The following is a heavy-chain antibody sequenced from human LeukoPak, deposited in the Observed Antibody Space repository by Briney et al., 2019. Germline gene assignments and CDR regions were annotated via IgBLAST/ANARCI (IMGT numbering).Heavy chain of an antibody. CDR1: GDIFNSYS. Sequence: ASVRVSYTASGDIFNSYSISWVRQAPGQGLEWMGGIIPIFGSANYAQNFQGRVTFTTDQSTSTAYMELSSLSSEDTAVYYCARVGRSRGSLPNSYYYMDVWGKGTTVTVSS. CDR3: ARVGRSRGSLPNSYYYMDV. V-gene: IGHV1-69*05. J-gene: IGHJ6*03. D-gene: IGHD1-26*01. CDR2: IIPIFGSA.